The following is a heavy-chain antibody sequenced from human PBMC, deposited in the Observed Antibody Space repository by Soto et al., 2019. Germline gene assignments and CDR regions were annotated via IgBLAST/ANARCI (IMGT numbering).Heavy chain of an antibody. CDR2: INAGNGDR. D-gene: IGHD4-17*01. J-gene: IGHJ5*02. Sequence: ASVKVSCKASGYIFSSYAMHWVRQAPGQRLEWMGWINAGNGDRKYSQKFQGRVSIYRDTSASTAYMELSSLRSEDTAVYYCARADYGDYIHFDLWGQGALVTVSS. CDR3: ARADYGDYIHFDL. V-gene: IGHV1-3*01. CDR1: GYIFSSYA.